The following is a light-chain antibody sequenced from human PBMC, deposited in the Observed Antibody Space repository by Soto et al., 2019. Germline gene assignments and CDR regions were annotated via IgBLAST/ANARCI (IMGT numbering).Light chain of an antibody. CDR3: CSHAGNNNYV. CDR2: AVS. J-gene: IGLJ1*01. V-gene: IGLV2-8*01. CDR1: SRDVGGQNY. Sequence: QSVLTQPPSASGSPGQSVAISCTGTSRDVGGQNYVSWYQQHPGKAPELIIYAVSNRPSGVPDRFSGSKSGNTASLTISGLRAEDEADYYCCSHAGNNNYVFGTGTKVTV.